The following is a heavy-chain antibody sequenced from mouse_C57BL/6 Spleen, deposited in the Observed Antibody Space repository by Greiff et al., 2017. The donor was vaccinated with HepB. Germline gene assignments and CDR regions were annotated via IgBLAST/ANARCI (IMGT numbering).Heavy chain of an antibody. Sequence: EVQLQQSGPELVKPGASVKISCKASGYTFTDYYMNWVKQSHGKSLEWIGDINPNNGGTSYNQKFKGKATLTVDKSSSTAYMELRSLTSEDSAVYYCAKEEGGNWYFDVWGTGTTVTVSS. J-gene: IGHJ1*03. CDR1: GYTFTDYY. V-gene: IGHV1-26*01. CDR2: INPNNGGT. CDR3: AKEEGGNWYFDV.